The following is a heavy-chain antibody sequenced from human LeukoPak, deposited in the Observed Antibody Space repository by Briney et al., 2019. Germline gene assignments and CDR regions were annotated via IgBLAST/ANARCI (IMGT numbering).Heavy chain of an antibody. D-gene: IGHD6-6*01. J-gene: IGHJ6*02. CDR3: AKDIAARAHYYYYGMEV. Sequence: SGGSLRLSCAASGFTFSSYAMSWVRQAPGKGLEWVSAISGSGGSTYYADSVKGRFTISRDNSKNTLYLQMNSLRAEDTAVYYCAKDIAARAHYYYYGMEVWGQGTTVTVSS. CDR2: ISGSGGST. CDR1: GFTFSSYA. V-gene: IGHV3-23*01.